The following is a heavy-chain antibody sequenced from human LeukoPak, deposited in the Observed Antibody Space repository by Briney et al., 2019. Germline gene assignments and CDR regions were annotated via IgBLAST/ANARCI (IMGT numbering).Heavy chain of an antibody. Sequence: GASVKVSCKASGYTFTTYGISWVRQAPGQGLEWMGWISAYNGNTNYAQKLQGRVTMTTDTSTSTAYMELSSLRSEDTAVYYCAIYYDIQFDYWGQGTLVTVSS. CDR2: ISAYNGNT. V-gene: IGHV1-18*01. CDR1: GYTFTTYG. J-gene: IGHJ4*02. CDR3: AIYYDIQFDY. D-gene: IGHD3-9*01.